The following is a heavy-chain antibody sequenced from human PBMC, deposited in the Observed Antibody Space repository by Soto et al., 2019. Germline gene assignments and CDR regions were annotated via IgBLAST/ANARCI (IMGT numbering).Heavy chain of an antibody. D-gene: IGHD3-22*01. J-gene: IGHJ4*02. V-gene: IGHV4-38-2*01. Sequence: KASETLSLTCAVSGYSISSGYYWGWIRQPPGKGLEWIGSIYHSGSTYYNPSLKSRVTISVDTSKNQFSLKLSSVTAADTAVYYCARAHGRYHYASRGDYWGQGTLVTVSS. CDR1: GYSISSGYY. CDR2: IYHSGST. CDR3: ARAHGRYHYASRGDY.